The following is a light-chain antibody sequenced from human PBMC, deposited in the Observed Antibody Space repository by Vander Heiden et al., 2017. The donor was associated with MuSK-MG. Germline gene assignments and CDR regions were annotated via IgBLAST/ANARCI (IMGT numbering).Light chain of an antibody. V-gene: IGKV3-15*01. CDR3: QQYNNWPPVT. Sequence: EIVMTQSPATLSVSPGERATLSCRASQSVSSNLAWYQQKPGQAPRLLIYGASTRATGIPARFSGSGYGTEFTLTISSRQSEDFAVYYCQQYNNWPPVTFGQGTRLEIK. CDR1: QSVSSN. J-gene: IGKJ5*01. CDR2: GAS.